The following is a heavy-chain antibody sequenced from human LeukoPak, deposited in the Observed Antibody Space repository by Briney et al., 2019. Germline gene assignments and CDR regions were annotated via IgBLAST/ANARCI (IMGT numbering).Heavy chain of an antibody. Sequence: GGSLRLSCAASGFTFSRYWMSWVRQAPGKGLEWVATIKHDGSEKYYVDSVKGRFTISRDNAKDSLYLQMNSLRAEDTAVYFCARDGTKAYCGGDCRAHDYWGQGTLVTVSS. CDR1: GFTFSRYW. J-gene: IGHJ4*02. CDR2: IKHDGSEK. CDR3: ARDGTKAYCGGDCRAHDY. D-gene: IGHD2-21*02. V-gene: IGHV3-7*01.